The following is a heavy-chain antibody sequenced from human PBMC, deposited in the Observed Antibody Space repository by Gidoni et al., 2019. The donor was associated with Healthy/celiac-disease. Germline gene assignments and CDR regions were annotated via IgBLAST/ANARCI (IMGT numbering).Heavy chain of an antibody. J-gene: IGHJ6*02. CDR1: GGFISSYY. Sequence: QVQLQESGPGLVKPSETLSLTCTVSGGFISSYYWSWIRQPPGKGLEWIGYIYYSGSTNYHPSLKSRVTISVDTSKNQFSLKLSSVTAADTAVYYCARQGSREDYYYGMDVWGQGTTVTVSS. CDR2: IYYSGST. V-gene: IGHV4-59*08. CDR3: ARQGSREDYYYGMDV. D-gene: IGHD1-26*01.